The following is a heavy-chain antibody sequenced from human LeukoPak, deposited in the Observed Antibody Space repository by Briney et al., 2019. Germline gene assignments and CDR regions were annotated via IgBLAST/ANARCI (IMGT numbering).Heavy chain of an antibody. J-gene: IGHJ4*02. CDR3: ARDRWAYCSSTSCYAFDY. CDR2: IYSGGST. CDR1: GFTVSSNY. D-gene: IGHD2-2*01. V-gene: IGHV3-53*01. Sequence: PGGSLRLSCAASGFTVSSNYMSWVRQAPGKGLEWVSVIYSGGSTYYANSVKGRFTISRDNSKNTLYLQMNSLRAEDTAVYYCARDRWAYCSSTSCYAFDYWGQGTLVTVSS.